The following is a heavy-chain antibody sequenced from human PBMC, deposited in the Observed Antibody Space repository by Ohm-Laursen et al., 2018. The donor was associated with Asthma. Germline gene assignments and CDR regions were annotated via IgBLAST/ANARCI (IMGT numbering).Heavy chain of an antibody. J-gene: IGHJ3*02. V-gene: IGHV3-9*01. CDR3: AIAVADDPAFDI. CDR2: ISWNSGSI. D-gene: IGHD6-19*01. CDR1: GFTFDDYA. Sequence: SLRLSCAASGFTFDDYAMHWVRQAPGKGLEWVSDISWNSGSIGYADSVKGRFTISRDNAKNSLYLQMNSLRAEDTALYYCAIAVADDPAFDIWGQGTMVTVSS.